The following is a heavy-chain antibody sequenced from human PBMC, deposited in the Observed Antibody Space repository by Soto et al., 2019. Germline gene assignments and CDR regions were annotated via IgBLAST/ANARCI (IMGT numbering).Heavy chain of an antibody. V-gene: IGHV3-23*01. CDR1: GFTFSSYA. CDR2: ISGSGGST. CDR3: ANQKDGYYYYGMDV. Sequence: EVQLLESGGGLVQPGGSLRLSCAASGFTFSSYAMSWVRQAPGKGLEWVSAISGSGGSTYYADSVKGRFTISRDNSKNTLYLQMNSLRAEDTAVYYCANQKDGYYYYGMDVWGQGTTVTVS. J-gene: IGHJ6*02.